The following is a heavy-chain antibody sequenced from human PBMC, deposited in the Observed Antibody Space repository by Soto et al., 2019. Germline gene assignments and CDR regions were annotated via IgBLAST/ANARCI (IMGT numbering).Heavy chain of an antibody. J-gene: IGHJ4*02. V-gene: IGHV4-59*01. CDR1: GGSISGSY. D-gene: IGHD6-19*01. CDR3: ARSVAVPGAHIDY. Sequence: SETLSLTFSVSGGSISGSYWSWIRQSPGKGLEWLGYVYYTGSTNYSPSLRSRVSISVDTSKNEFSLRLSSVTAADTAVYFCARSVAVPGAHIDYGCQGTHVTVSS. CDR2: VYYTGST.